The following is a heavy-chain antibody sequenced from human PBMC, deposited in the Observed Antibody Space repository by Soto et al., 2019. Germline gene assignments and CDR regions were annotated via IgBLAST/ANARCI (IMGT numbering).Heavy chain of an antibody. D-gene: IGHD1-26*01. CDR2: ISVSGGST. Sequence: EAQLLEAGGGLVQSGGSLRLSCAASGFSLSTYVMNWVRQAPGKGLEWVSAISVSGGSTYYADSVKGRFTISRDNSKKTVYLQMNSLRAEDTAVYYCAKDRGVGATGFDSWGQGTLVTVSS. CDR3: AKDRGVGATGFDS. V-gene: IGHV3-23*01. J-gene: IGHJ4*02. CDR1: GFSLSTYV.